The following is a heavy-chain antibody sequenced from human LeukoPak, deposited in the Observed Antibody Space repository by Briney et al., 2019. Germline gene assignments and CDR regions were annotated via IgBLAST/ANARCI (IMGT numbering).Heavy chain of an antibody. CDR2: INPSGGST. CDR1: GYTFTSYY. Sequence: ASVKVSCKASGYTFTSYYMHWVRQAPGQGLEWMGIINPSGGSTSYAQKFQGRVTMTRDMSTSTVYMELSGLRSEDTAVYYCARSRRDILTGSTPMNDAFDIWGQGTMVTVSS. CDR3: ARSRRDILTGSTPMNDAFDI. V-gene: IGHV1-46*01. D-gene: IGHD3-9*01. J-gene: IGHJ3*02.